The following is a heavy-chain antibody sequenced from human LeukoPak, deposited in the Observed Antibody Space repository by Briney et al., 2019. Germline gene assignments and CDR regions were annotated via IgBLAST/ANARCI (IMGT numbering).Heavy chain of an antibody. Sequence: PGGSLRLSCAASGFTFSSYGMHWVRQAPGKGLEWVAFIRYDGSNKYYADSVKGRFTISRDNSKNTLYLQMNSLRAEDTAVYYCAKVTVQLERRRAFDIWGQGQWSPSLQ. CDR3: AKVTVQLERRRAFDI. CDR2: IRYDGSNK. D-gene: IGHD1-1*01. V-gene: IGHV3-30*02. J-gene: IGHJ3*02. CDR1: GFTFSSYG.